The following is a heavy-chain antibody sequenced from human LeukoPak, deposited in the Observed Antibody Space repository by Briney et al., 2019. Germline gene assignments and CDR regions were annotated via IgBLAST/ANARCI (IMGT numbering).Heavy chain of an antibody. CDR2: IKKDGSEK. CDR3: ARGFQRGDSPV. CDR1: GFTFSAYS. D-gene: IGHD2-21*02. J-gene: IGHJ4*02. V-gene: IGHV3-7*01. Sequence: GESLRLSCAPSGFTFSAYSLSWVRQAPGKGLEGVAKIKKDGSEKDYVDSVKGRFTTSRDNAKGSLYLQLNSLRAEDTAVCYCARGFQRGDSPVWGQGTLVTVSS.